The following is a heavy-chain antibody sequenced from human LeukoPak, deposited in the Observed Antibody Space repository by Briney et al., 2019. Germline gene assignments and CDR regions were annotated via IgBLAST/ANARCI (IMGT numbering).Heavy chain of an antibody. CDR1: GYTFTSYY. D-gene: IGHD2-2*01. V-gene: IGHV1-18*04. Sequence: ASVKVSCKASGYTFTSYYMHWVRQAPGQGLEWMGWISAYNGNTNYAQKLQGRVTMTTDTSTSTAYMELRSLRSDDTAVYYCARVVVPAAATKYFDYWGQGTLVTVSS. CDR3: ARVVVPAAATKYFDY. J-gene: IGHJ4*02. CDR2: ISAYNGNT.